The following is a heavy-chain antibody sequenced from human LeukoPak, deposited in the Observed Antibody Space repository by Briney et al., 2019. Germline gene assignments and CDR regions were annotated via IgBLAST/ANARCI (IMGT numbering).Heavy chain of an antibody. CDR1: GFTFSSYS. CDR2: ISSSGSTI. D-gene: IGHD6-13*01. Sequence: GGSLRLSCAASGFTFSSYSMNWVRQAPGKGLEWVSYISSSGSTIYYADSVKGRFTISRDNAKNSLYLQMNSLRAEDTAVYYCARDHGGLFQQVDYFDYWGQGTLVTVSS. CDR3: ARDHGGLFQQVDYFDY. J-gene: IGHJ4*02. V-gene: IGHV3-48*04.